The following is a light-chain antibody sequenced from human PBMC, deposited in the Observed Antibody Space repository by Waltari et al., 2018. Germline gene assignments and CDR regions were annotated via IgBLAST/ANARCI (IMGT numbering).Light chain of an antibody. CDR2: DVS. V-gene: IGLV2-14*01. CDR3: SAHTSSSLYV. J-gene: IGLJ1*01. CDR1: SNDVGAYDY. Sequence: QSALTQPASVSGSPGQSITISCTGTSNDVGAYDYVSWYQQHPGKAPKLLIYDVSNRPTGASDLFSGSKAGNTASLTISGLQAEDEAEYYCSAHTSSSLYVFGTGTRVTVL.